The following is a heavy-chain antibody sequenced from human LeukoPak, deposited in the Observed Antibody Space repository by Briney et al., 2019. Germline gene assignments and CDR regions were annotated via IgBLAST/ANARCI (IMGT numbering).Heavy chain of an antibody. CDR1: GFTFSTYW. CDR2: IQEDGSDK. CDR3: ARVISVAGYDY. J-gene: IGHJ4*02. V-gene: IGHV3-7*01. Sequence: GGSLRLSCEVSGFTFSTYWMTWVRQAPGKGLEWVANIQEDGSDKYYVDSVKGRFTISRDNAKNSLYLQMNSLRAEDTAVYYCARVISVAGYDYWGQGTLVTVSS. D-gene: IGHD6-19*01.